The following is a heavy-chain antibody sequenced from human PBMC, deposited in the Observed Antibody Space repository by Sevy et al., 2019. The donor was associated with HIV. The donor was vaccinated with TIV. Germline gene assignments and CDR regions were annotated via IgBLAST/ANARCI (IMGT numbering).Heavy chain of an antibody. Sequence: GGSLRLSCAASGFTFSSYSMNWVRQAPGKGLEWVSSISTSSSYIYYADSVKGLFTISRDNAKNSLYLQMNSLRAEDTAVYYCSRGEVGDGYWGFDYWGQGTLVTVSS. D-gene: IGHD2-21*01. V-gene: IGHV3-21*01. CDR2: ISTSSSYI. CDR3: SRGEVGDGYWGFDY. CDR1: GFTFSSYS. J-gene: IGHJ4*02.